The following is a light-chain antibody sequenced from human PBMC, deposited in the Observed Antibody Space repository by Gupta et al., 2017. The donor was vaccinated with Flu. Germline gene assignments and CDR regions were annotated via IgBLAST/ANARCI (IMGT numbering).Light chain of an antibody. V-gene: IGKV2-28*01. CDR1: QSRLYTNGYND. CDR3: IRAPQTPVTCS. J-gene: IGKJ2*04. CDR2: MGA. Sequence: VTPGEPASIACRSSQSRLYTNGYNDWDWYLQKPLQSPQLRIYMGANRVSGVPDRLSGSRSGTDCTLKMRRVVAGDVGIYYFIRAPQTPVTCS.